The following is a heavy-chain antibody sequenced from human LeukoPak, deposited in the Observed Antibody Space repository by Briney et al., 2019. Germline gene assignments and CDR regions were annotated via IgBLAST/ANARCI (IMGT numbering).Heavy chain of an antibody. V-gene: IGHV3-21*01. D-gene: IGHD6-25*01. Sequence: GGSLRLSCAASGFTFSSYSMNWVRQAPGKGLEWVSSISSSSSYIYYADSVKGRFTISRDNAKNSLYLQMNSLRAEDTAVYYCARDPAGYYYMDVWGKGTTVTISS. CDR2: ISSSSSYI. CDR3: ARDPAGYYYMDV. J-gene: IGHJ6*03. CDR1: GFTFSSYS.